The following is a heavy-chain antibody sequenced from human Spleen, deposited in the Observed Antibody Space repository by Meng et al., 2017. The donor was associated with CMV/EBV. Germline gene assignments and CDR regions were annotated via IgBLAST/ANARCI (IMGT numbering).Heavy chain of an antibody. J-gene: IGHJ5*02. CDR2: ISAYNGNT. V-gene: IGHV1-18*01. D-gene: IGHD2-21*01. CDR1: YTFTNHG. CDR3: ARDEKSQLLAGALGFDP. Sequence: YTFTNHGLSWVRQAPGQGLEWMGWISAYNGNTNYAQKFQGRVTMTTDTSTNTAYMDLRSLRSDDTAVYYCARDEKSQLLAGALGFDPWGQGTLVTVSS.